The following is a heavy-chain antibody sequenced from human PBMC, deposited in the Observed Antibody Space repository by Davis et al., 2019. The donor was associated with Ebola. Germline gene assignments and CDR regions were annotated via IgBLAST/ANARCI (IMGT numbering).Heavy chain of an antibody. J-gene: IGHJ4*02. V-gene: IGHV1-18*01. D-gene: IGHD1-26*01. CDR2: ISAYNGNT. CDR3: ARAESGSHYMTFDY. CDR1: GYTFTSYG. Sequence: ASVKVSCKASGYTFTSYGISWVRQAPGQGLEWMGWISAYNGNTNYAQKLQGRVTMTTDTSTSTAYMELRSLRSDDTAVYYCARAESGSHYMTFDYWGQGTLVTVSS.